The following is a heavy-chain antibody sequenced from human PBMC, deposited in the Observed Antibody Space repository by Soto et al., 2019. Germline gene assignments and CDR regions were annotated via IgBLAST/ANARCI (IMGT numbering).Heavy chain of an antibody. D-gene: IGHD3-10*02. Sequence: EVQLVESGGGLVKPGGSLRLSCAASGFTFSNAWMSWVRQAPGKGLEWVGRIKSKTDGGTTDYAAPVKGRFTISREESKNTLYLQMNSLKTEDTAVYYCTRFIVRGVTPYYYYYGMDVWGQGTTVTVSS. J-gene: IGHJ6*02. V-gene: IGHV3-15*01. CDR3: TRFIVRGVTPYYYYYGMDV. CDR2: IKSKTDGGTT. CDR1: GFTFSNAW.